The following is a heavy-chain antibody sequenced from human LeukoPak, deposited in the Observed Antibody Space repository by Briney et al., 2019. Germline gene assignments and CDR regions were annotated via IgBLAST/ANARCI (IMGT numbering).Heavy chain of an antibody. J-gene: IGHJ4*02. CDR1: GFTLSSYA. V-gene: IGHV3-30-3*01. D-gene: IGHD1-7*01. CDR3: AKAANSMNYHTDY. Sequence: GGSLRLSCAASGFTLSSYAMLWVRQAPGKGLVWVAVISYDGSNKFYADSVKGRFTISRDNSKNTLYLQMNSMIAAHTAVYYCAKAANSMNYHTDYWGQGTLVTVSS. CDR2: ISYDGSNK.